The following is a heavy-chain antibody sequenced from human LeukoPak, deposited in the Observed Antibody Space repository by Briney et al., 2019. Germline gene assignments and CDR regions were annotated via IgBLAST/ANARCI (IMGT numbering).Heavy chain of an antibody. CDR1: GFPFNSYA. V-gene: IGHV3-23*01. CDR2: ISDSGGGT. Sequence: GGSLRLSCSASGFPFNSYAVSWVRQAPGKGLEWVSRISDSGGGTYFADSVKGRFTISRDNSKNILYLQMNSLRAEDTSVYYCAKDRGAIRGWFFDLWGRGTLVSVSS. CDR3: AKDRGAIRGWFFDL. J-gene: IGHJ2*01. D-gene: IGHD2-21*01.